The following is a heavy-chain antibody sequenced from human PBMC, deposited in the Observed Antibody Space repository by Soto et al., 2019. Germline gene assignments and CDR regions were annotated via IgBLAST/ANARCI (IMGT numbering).Heavy chain of an antibody. CDR1: RFTLTSYA. Sequence: PLRSLRLSCAASRFTLTSYAMSWVRQAPGKGLESVSAISRSGGSTYYADSVKGRFTISRDNSKNTLYLQMNSLRAEDTAVYYCTTDPHLTVTNTLGYWGQGT. CDR3: TTDPHLTVTNTLGY. CDR2: ISRSGGST. J-gene: IGHJ4*02. V-gene: IGHV3-23*01. D-gene: IGHD4-17*01.